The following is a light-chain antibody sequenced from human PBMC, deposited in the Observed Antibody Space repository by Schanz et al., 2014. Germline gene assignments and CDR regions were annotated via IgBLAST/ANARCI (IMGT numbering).Light chain of an antibody. V-gene: IGLV2-14*03. Sequence: QSALTQPASVSGSPGQSITISCTGTSSDVGGYNYVSWYQQHPNKAPKLMISHVSNRPSGVSNRFSGSKSGNTASLTISGLQAEDEADYYCSSYTSSSALVFGTGTKVTVL. CDR1: SSDVGGYNY. CDR3: SSYTSSSALV. J-gene: IGLJ1*01. CDR2: HVS.